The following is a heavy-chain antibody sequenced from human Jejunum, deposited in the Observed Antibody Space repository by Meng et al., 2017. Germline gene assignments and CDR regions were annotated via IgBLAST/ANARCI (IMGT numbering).Heavy chain of an antibody. CDR2: MDYRGST. J-gene: IGHJ4*02. CDR3: ARGELLWDY. D-gene: IGHD2-2*01. V-gene: IGHV4-30-4*01. Sequence: GPLKTSGPGLVKPSHTLSLTCPVSGDSISSGEYFWSWIRQPPGKGLEWIGYMDYRGSTFYNPSLKSRVTISVDTSKNQFSLKLSSVTAADTAVYFCARGELLWDYWGQGTLVTVSS. CDR1: GDSISSGEYF.